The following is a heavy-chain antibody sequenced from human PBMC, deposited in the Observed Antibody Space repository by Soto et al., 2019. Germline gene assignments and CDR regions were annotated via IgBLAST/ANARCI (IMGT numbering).Heavy chain of an antibody. CDR2: IIPILGIA. V-gene: IGHV1-69*08. CDR3: ARDWANIEAVAGTKADAFDI. CDR1: GGTFSSYT. J-gene: IGHJ3*02. Sequence: QVQLVQSGAEVKKPGSSVKVSCKASGGTFSSYTISWVRQSPGQGLEWMGRIIPILGIANYAQKFQGRVTITADNSTSTAYMELSSLRSEHTAVYYCARDWANIEAVAGTKADAFDIWGQGTMVTVSS. D-gene: IGHD6-19*01.